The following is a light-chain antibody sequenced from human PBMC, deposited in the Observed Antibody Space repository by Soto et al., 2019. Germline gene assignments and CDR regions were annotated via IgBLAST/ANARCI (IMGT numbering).Light chain of an antibody. CDR3: ASWEGSLHRPL. CDR2: TNN. CDR1: NSNTGSNG. J-gene: IGLJ2*01. Sequence: QSVLSQTPSASGTPGQTVTISCSGSNSNTGSNGVDWYQQLPGTAPKLVIFTNNQRPSGVPDRFSGSKSGTSASLVISGLQSEDEATYYCASWEGSLHRPLFGGGTKVTVL. V-gene: IGLV1-44*01.